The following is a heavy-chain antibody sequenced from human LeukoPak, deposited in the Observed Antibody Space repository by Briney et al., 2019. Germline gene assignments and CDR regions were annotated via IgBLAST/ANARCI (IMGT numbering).Heavy chain of an antibody. V-gene: IGHV4-31*03. Sequence: TSETLSLTCTVSGGSISSGGYYWSWIRQHPGKGLEWIGYIYYSGSTYYNPSLKSRVTISVDTSKNQFSLKLSSVTAADTAVYYCARERGDYYDSSGSHQAYFDYWGQGTLVTVSS. CDR2: IYYSGST. CDR3: ARERGDYYDSSGSHQAYFDY. D-gene: IGHD3-22*01. J-gene: IGHJ4*02. CDR1: GGSISSGGYY.